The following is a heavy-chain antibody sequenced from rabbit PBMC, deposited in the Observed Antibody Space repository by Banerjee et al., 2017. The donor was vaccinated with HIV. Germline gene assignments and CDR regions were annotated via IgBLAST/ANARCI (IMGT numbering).Heavy chain of an antibody. CDR3: ATDYAGETVYGDGVFNL. CDR2: INTSSGNT. V-gene: IGHV1S45*01. Sequence: QEQLEESGGDLVKPGRSLTLTCTASGFSFSDKYVMCWVRQAPGKGLEWIGCINTSSGNTVYASWAKGRFTISKTSSTTVTLQMTSLTAADTATYLCATDYAGETVYGDGVFNLWGQGTLVTV. CDR1: GFSFSDKYV. D-gene: IGHD2-1*01. J-gene: IGHJ4*01.